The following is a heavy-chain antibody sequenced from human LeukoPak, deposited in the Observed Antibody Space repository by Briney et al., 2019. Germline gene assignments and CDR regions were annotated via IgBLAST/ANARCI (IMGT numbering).Heavy chain of an antibody. J-gene: IGHJ4*02. CDR3: AKDLNPLSGSTSCYVDY. CDR1: GFTFSSYG. Sequence: RSGGSLRLSCAASGFTFSSYGMHWVRQAPGKGLEWVAVISYDGSNKYYADSVKGRFTISRDNSKNTLYLQMNSLRAEDTAVYYCAKDLNPLSGSTSCYVDYWGQGTLVTVSS. D-gene: IGHD2-2*01. V-gene: IGHV3-30*18. CDR2: ISYDGSNK.